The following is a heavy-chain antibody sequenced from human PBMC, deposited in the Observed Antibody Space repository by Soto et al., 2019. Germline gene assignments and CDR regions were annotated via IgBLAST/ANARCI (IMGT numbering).Heavy chain of an antibody. CDR2: IYYSGST. Sequence: PSETLSLTCTVSGDSISSGGYYWSWIRQHPGKGLEWIGYIYYSGSTYYNPSLKSRVTISVDTSKNQFSLKLSSVTAADTAVYYCARLRYFDWLVFDIWGQGTTVTVSS. CDR1: GDSISSGGYY. J-gene: IGHJ3*02. D-gene: IGHD3-9*01. CDR3: ARLRYFDWLVFDI. V-gene: IGHV4-31*03.